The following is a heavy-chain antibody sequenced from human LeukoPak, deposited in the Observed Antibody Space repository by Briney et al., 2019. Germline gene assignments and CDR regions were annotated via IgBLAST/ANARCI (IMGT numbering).Heavy chain of an antibody. Sequence: GGSLRLSCAASGFTFTSYNMNWVRQAPGKGLEWVSSISSSTTYIYYADSVKGRFTISRDNAKNSLYLQMDSLRAEDTAMYHCASAGALDIWGQGTMVTVSS. D-gene: IGHD6-13*01. CDR3: ASAGALDI. CDR2: ISSSTTYI. V-gene: IGHV3-21*01. J-gene: IGHJ3*02. CDR1: GFTFTSYN.